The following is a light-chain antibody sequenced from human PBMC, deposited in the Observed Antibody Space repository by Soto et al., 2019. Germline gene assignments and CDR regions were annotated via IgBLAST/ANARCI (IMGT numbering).Light chain of an antibody. J-gene: IGLJ1*01. CDR2: DDS. CDR3: QVWGSSSDSAV. Sequence: SYELTQPPSVSVAPGQTARITCGGNNIGSKSVHWYQQKPGQAPVLVVYDDSDRPSGIHERFSGSNSGNTATLTVSRVEDGDEADYYCQVWGSSSDSAVFGNGNKVTV. CDR1: NIGSKS. V-gene: IGLV3-21*02.